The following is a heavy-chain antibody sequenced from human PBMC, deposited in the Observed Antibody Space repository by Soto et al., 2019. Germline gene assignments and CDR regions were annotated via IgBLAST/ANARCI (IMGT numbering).Heavy chain of an antibody. Sequence: LPLTCTVSGGSISSYYWSLIRQPPLKGLEWIGYIYYSGSTNYNPSLKSRVTISVDTSKNQFSLKLSSVTAADTAVYYCARDRFSVLLWFGESYGMDVWGQGTTVTVSS. D-gene: IGHD3-10*01. J-gene: IGHJ6*02. CDR2: IYYSGST. V-gene: IGHV4-59*01. CDR3: ARDRFSVLLWFGESYGMDV. CDR1: GGSISSYY.